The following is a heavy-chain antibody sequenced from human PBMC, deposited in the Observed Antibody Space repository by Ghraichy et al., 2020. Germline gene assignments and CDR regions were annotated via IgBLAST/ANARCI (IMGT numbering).Heavy chain of an antibody. Sequence: GGSLRLSCAASGFTFNNAWMTWVRQSPGKGLEWVGLLKSKTFGETTDYAAPVKGRFTISRDDSKDTLYMHMNSLQTDDTAVYYCIHGSGYLDYWGQGTLVTVSS. CDR2: LKSKTFGETT. J-gene: IGHJ4*02. CDR1: GFTFNNAW. V-gene: IGHV3-15*01. D-gene: IGHD3-10*01. CDR3: IHGSGYLDY.